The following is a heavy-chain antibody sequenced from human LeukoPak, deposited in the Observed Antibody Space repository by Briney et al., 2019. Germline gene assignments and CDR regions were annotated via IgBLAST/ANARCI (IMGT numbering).Heavy chain of an antibody. CDR3: ARDAWGWDNSDYYHPVNYFDY. CDR2: INPNSGGT. CDR1: GYTFTGYY. D-gene: IGHD3-22*01. J-gene: IGHJ4*02. Sequence: GASVKVSCKTSGYTFTGYYMYWVRQAPGQGLEWMGCINPNSGGTNYAQKFQGRVTMTRDTSTSTVYMEPSSLRSEDTAVYYCARDAWGWDNSDYYHPVNYFDYWGQGTLVTVSS. V-gene: IGHV1-2*02.